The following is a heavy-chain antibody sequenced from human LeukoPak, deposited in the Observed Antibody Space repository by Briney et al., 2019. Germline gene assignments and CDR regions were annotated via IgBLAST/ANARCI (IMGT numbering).Heavy chain of an antibody. CDR1: GFTFSSYW. V-gene: IGHV3-74*01. J-gene: IGHJ4*02. Sequence: TGGSLRLSCAASGFTFSSYWMHWVRQAPGKGLVWVSLINSDGSSTSYADSVKGRFTISRDNAKNTLYLQMNSLRAEDTAVYYCAIAVAGTQADYWGQGTLVTVSS. CDR3: AIAVAGTQADY. CDR2: INSDGSST. D-gene: IGHD6-19*01.